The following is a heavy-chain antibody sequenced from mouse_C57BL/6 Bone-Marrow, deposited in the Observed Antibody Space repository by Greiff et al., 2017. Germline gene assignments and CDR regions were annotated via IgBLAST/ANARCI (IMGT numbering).Heavy chain of an antibody. CDR3: TRSLIYYGTNY. CDR1: GFNIKDHY. V-gene: IGHV14-2*01. D-gene: IGHD1-1*01. Sequence: VQLQQSGAELVKPGASVKLSSTASGFNIKDHYIHWVKQRTEQGLEWIGRIDPEDGETKYAPKFQDKATITADTSSNTAYLQLSSLTSEDTAVYYCTRSLIYYGTNYWGQGSTLTVSS. CDR2: IDPEDGET. J-gene: IGHJ2*01.